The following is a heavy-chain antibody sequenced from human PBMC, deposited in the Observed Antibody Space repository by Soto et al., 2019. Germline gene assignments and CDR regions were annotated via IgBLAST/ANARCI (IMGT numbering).Heavy chain of an antibody. Sequence: GGSLRLSCAASGFTFSSYDMHWVRQATGKGLEWVSAIGTAGDTYYPGSVKSRFTNSRENAKNSLYFQMNSLRADDTAVYYCARELPSLDYDILTGYYRGDYYYGMDVWGQGTTVTVSS. D-gene: IGHD3-9*01. CDR2: IGTAGDT. V-gene: IGHV3-13*01. CDR1: GFTFSSYD. CDR3: ARELPSLDYDILTGYYRGDYYYGMDV. J-gene: IGHJ6*02.